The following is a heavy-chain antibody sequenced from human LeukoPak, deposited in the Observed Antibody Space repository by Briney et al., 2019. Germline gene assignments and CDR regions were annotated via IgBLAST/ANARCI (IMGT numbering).Heavy chain of an antibody. D-gene: IGHD3-22*01. CDR2: ISSSGSTI. Sequence: PGGSLRLSCAASGFTFSNYEMNWVRQAPGKGLEWVSYISSSGSTIYYADSVKGRFTISRDNAKNSLYLQMNRLRAEDTALYYCASTYDRSGYPDAFDIWGQGTMATVSS. V-gene: IGHV3-48*03. J-gene: IGHJ3*02. CDR1: GFTFSNYE. CDR3: ASTYDRSGYPDAFDI.